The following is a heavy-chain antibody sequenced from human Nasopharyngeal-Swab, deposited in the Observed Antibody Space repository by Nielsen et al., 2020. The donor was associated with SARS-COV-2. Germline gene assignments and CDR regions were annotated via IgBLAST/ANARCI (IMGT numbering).Heavy chain of an antibody. Sequence: GGSLRLSCAASGFTFSSYAMSWVRQAPGKGLEWVSAISGSGGSTYYADSVKGRFTISRDNTQKSLYLEMNSLRVEDTAVYYCARLGTESYHYYSLDVWGQGTTVTVSS. J-gene: IGHJ6*02. D-gene: IGHD1-1*01. CDR2: ISGSGGST. V-gene: IGHV3-23*01. CDR1: GFTFSSYA. CDR3: ARLGTESYHYYSLDV.